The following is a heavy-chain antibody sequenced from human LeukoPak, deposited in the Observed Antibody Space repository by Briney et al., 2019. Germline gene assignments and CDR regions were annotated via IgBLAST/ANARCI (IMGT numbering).Heavy chain of an antibody. D-gene: IGHD1-1*01. CDR2: IKQDGSEK. V-gene: IGHV3-7*01. J-gene: IGHJ6*02. CDR3: ARSERAYYYGMDV. Sequence: GGPLRLSCAASGFTFSSYWMSWVRQAPGKGLEWVANIKQDGSEKYYVDSVKGRFTISRDNAKNSLYLQMNSLRAEDTAVYYCARSERAYYYGMDVWGQGTTVTVSS. CDR1: GFTFSSYW.